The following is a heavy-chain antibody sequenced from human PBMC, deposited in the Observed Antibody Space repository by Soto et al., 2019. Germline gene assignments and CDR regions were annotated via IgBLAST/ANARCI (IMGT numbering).Heavy chain of an antibody. CDR3: PRHHSLAERLSALDP. CDR1: GYNFPYFW. J-gene: IGHJ5*02. Sequence: PGESLKISCEGSGYNFPYFWITWVRQMPGKGLEWMGTIDPSDSYTDYSPSFQGHVTLSADKSRSTAYLQWSSLKASDTAMYYCPRHHSLAERLSALDPWGQGTLVTVSS. V-gene: IGHV5-10-1*01. CDR2: IDPSDSYT. D-gene: IGHD1-1*01.